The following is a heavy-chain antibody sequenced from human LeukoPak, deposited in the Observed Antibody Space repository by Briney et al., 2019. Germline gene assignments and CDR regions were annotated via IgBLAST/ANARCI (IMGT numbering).Heavy chain of an antibody. CDR2: MNPNSGDT. CDR1: GYTFTSYD. V-gene: IGHV1-8*01. CDR3: ARGRGRYCSTSSCYSGNWFDP. J-gene: IGHJ5*02. D-gene: IGHD2-2*01. Sequence: ASVKVSCKASGYTFTSYDINWVRRATGQGLEWMGWMNPNSGDTGYAQKFQGRVTITRNTSITTAYMELSSLRSEDTAVYFCARGRGRYCSTSSCYSGNWFDPWGQGTLVTVSS.